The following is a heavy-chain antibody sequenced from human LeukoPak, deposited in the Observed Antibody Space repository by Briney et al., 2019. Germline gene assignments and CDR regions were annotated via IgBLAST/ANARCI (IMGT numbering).Heavy chain of an antibody. CDR1: GFTFSSYW. CDR2: IKQDGSEK. CDR3: ARLMVYARRRYYYYGMDV. Sequence: GSLRLSCAASGFTFSSYWMSWVRQAPGKGLEWVANIKQDGSEKYYVDFVKGRFTISRDNAKNSLYLQMNSLRAEDTAVYYCARLMVYARRRYYYYGMDVWGQGTTVTVSS. J-gene: IGHJ6*02. V-gene: IGHV3-7*01. D-gene: IGHD2-8*01.